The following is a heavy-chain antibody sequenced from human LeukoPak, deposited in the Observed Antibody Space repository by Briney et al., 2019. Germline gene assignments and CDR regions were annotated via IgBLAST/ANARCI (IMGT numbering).Heavy chain of an antibody. J-gene: IGHJ5*02. CDR2: IYYSGST. CDR3: AREKWGAYDSSGYYNWFDP. Sequence: SETLSLTCAVYGGSFSGYYWSWIRQPPGKGLEWIGYIYYSGSTNYNPSLKSRVTISVDTSKNQFSLKLSSVTAADTAVYYCAREKWGAYDSSGYYNWFDPWGQGTLVTVSS. V-gene: IGHV4-59*01. CDR1: GGSFSGYY. D-gene: IGHD3-22*01.